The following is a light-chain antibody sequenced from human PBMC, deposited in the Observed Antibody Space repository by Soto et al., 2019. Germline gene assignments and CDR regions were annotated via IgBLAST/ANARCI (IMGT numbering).Light chain of an antibody. Sequence: QSVLTQPPSVSGAPGQRVTISCTGSSSNIGAGYDVHWYQQLPGTAPKLLIYGNSNRPSGVPDRFSGSKSGTSASLAITGLRAEDGADYYCQSYDGSVSKVESGGGTK. V-gene: IGLV1-40*01. CDR2: GNS. CDR3: QSYDGSVSKVE. J-gene: IGLJ2*01. CDR1: SSNIGAGYD.